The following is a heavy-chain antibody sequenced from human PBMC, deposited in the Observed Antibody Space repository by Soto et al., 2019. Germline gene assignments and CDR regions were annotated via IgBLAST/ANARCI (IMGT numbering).Heavy chain of an antibody. Sequence: ASETLSLTCTVSGGSISSYYWSWIRQPPGKGLEWIGYIYYSGSTNYNPSLKSRVTISVDTSKNQFSLKLSSVTAADTAVYYCAASAGFLEWLRPPVNYYYYMDVWGKGTTVTVSS. D-gene: IGHD3-3*01. J-gene: IGHJ6*03. CDR1: GGSISSYY. CDR2: IYYSGST. CDR3: AASAGFLEWLRPPVNYYYYMDV. V-gene: IGHV4-59*08.